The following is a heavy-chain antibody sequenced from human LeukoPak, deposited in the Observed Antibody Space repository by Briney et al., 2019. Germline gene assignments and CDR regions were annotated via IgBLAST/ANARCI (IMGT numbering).Heavy chain of an antibody. CDR1: GFTFSSYA. CDR2: ISGISDSI. Sequence: GGSLRLSCVASGFTFSSYAMSWARQAPGKGLEWVSIISGISDSIYYADSVKGRFTVSRDNSKNTVYLQMHSLRVEDTAVYYCAKAVYYYGSGRDFFDYWGQGTLVTVSS. D-gene: IGHD3-10*01. CDR3: AKAVYYYGSGRDFFDY. V-gene: IGHV3-23*01. J-gene: IGHJ4*02.